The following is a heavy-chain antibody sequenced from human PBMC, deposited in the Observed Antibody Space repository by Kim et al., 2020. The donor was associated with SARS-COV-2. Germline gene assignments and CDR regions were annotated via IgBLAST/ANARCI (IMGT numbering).Heavy chain of an antibody. D-gene: IGHD3-3*01. CDR2: ISGSGDNT. V-gene: IGHV3-23*01. Sequence: GGSLRLSCAASGFTFSSYAMSWVRQAPGKGLEWVSVISGSGDNTYYADSVKGRFTISRDNSKNTLYLQMNSLRAEDTAIYYSAKCHDFCRPLVDYWGQGTLVTVSS. J-gene: IGHJ4*02. CDR3: AKCHDFCRPLVDY. CDR1: GFTFSSYA.